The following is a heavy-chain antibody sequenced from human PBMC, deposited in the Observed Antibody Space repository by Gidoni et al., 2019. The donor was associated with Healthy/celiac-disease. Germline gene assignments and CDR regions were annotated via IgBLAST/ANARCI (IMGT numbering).Heavy chain of an antibody. V-gene: IGHV3-30-3*01. CDR1: GFTFSSYA. Sequence: QVQLVESGGGVVQPGRSLRLSCAASGFTFSSYAMPWGRQAPGKGLEWVAVISYDGSNKYYADSVKGRFTISRDNSKNTLYLQMNSLRAEDTAVYYCARDPKLGITIFGVVTPYGMDVWGQGTTVTVSS. D-gene: IGHD3-3*01. J-gene: IGHJ6*02. CDR3: ARDPKLGITIFGVVTPYGMDV. CDR2: ISYDGSNK.